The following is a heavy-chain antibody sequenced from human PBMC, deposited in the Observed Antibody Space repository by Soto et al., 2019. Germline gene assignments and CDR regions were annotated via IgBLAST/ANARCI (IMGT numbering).Heavy chain of an antibody. D-gene: IGHD3-10*01. Sequence: TETPSLTCTVPGDSISRDIHYWGGIRQPPGKGLEWIGTIYYSGNTYYNPSLRSRVTISVDTSKNQFSLRLTSVTAADTAVYYCARHTDCGSGSSCLGSDNMDTDAFDIWGQGTMVS. CDR2: IYYSGNT. V-gene: IGHV4-39*01. CDR3: ARHTDCGSGSSCLGSDNMDTDAFDI. J-gene: IGHJ3*02. CDR1: GDSISRDIHY.